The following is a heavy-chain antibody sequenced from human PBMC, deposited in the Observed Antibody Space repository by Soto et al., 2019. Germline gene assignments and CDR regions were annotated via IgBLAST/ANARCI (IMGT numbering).Heavy chain of an antibody. CDR1: GGSISSYY. J-gene: IGHJ6*03. CDR2: IYYSGST. CDR3: ARENCSGGSCYHYYYYMDV. Sequence: QVQLQESGPGLVKPSETLSLTCTVSGGSISSYYWSWIRQPPGKGLEWIGYIYYSGSTNYNPSLKSRVTISVDTSKNQFSLKLSSVTAADTAVYYCARENCSGGSCYHYYYYMDVWGKGTTVTVSS. V-gene: IGHV4-59*01. D-gene: IGHD2-15*01.